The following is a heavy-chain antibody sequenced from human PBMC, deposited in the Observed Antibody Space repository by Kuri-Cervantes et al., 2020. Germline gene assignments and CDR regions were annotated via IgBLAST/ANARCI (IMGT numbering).Heavy chain of an antibody. Sequence: ASVKVSCKASGYTFTSYAMHWVRQAPGQRLEWMAWINAGNGETKSSQKFQGRVTITTDTSASTAYMELSSLRSEDTAMYYCARDGWVTMFHFDNWGPGTLVTVSS. CDR3: ARDGWVTMFHFDN. V-gene: IGHV1-3*01. D-gene: IGHD3-10*02. CDR2: INAGNGET. J-gene: IGHJ4*02. CDR1: GYTFTSYA.